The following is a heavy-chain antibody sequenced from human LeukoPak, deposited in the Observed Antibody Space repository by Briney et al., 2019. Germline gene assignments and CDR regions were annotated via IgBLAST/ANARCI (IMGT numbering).Heavy chain of an antibody. V-gene: IGHV3-30-3*01. CDR3: ARDLSGHWTYDY. Sequence: SCKASGGTFSSYAISWVRQAPGKGLEWVAVISLDGNNEYYADSVKGRFSLSRDNSMNTLYLQLNGLRTEDTAMYYCARDLSGHWTYDYWGQGTLVTVSS. CDR2: ISLDGNNE. J-gene: IGHJ4*01. CDR1: GGTFSSYA. D-gene: IGHD1-1*01.